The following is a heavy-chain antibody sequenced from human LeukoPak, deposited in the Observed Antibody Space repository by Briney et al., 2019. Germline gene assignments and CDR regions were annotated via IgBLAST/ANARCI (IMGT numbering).Heavy chain of an antibody. V-gene: IGHV4-39*07. CDR3: ARDHLANLASRLFDP. CDR2: IHHSGRT. J-gene: IGHJ5*02. D-gene: IGHD3-3*01. CDR1: GGSVSSNNYY. Sequence: SETLSLTCTVSGGSVSSNNYYWGWIRQPPGKGLEWIGSIHHSGRTYYNPSLKSRVTISVDTSKNQFSLKLSSVTAADTAVYYCARDHLANLASRLFDPWGQGTLVTVSS.